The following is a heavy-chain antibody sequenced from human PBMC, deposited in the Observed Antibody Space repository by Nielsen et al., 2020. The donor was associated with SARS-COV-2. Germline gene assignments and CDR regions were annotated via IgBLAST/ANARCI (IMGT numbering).Heavy chain of an antibody. CDR3: AKAPSLETNYGMDV. J-gene: IGHJ6*02. Sequence: SLKISCAASGFTFDDYAMHWVRQAPGKGLEWVSGISWNSGSIGYADSVKGRFTISRDNAKNSLYLQMNSLRAEDTVLYYCAKAPSLETNYGMDVWGQGTTVTVSS. D-gene: IGHD3-16*02. CDR2: ISWNSGSI. V-gene: IGHV3-9*01. CDR1: GFTFDDYA.